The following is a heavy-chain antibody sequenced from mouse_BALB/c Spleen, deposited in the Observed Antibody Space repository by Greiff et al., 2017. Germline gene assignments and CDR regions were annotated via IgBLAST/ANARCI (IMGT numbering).Heavy chain of an antibody. CDR3: AQYGNYVGYFDY. D-gene: IGHD2-10*02. Sequence: ELKLLESGAELVKPGASVKLSCTASGFNIKDTYMHWVKQRPEQGLEWIGRIDPANGNTKYDPKFQGKATITADTSSNTAYLQLSSLTSEDTAVYYCAQYGNYVGYFDYWGQGTTLTVSS. V-gene: IGHV14-3*02. CDR1: GFNIKDTY. J-gene: IGHJ2*01. CDR2: IDPANGNT.